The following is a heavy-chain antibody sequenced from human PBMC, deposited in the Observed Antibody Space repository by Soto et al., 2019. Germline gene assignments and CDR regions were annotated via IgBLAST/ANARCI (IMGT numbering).Heavy chain of an antibody. CDR1: GGSISNYY. V-gene: IGHV4-4*07. D-gene: IGHD2-15*01. CDR2: IYATGTT. CDR3: ARGVPPFYCTGGGCYPYYFDY. Sequence: SETLSLTCTVSGGSISNYYCNWIRKSAGKGLEWIGRIYATGTTDYNPSLKSRVTISVDTSKNQLSLSLLSVTAADTAVFFCARGVPPFYCTGGGCYPYYFDYWGQGALVTVSS. J-gene: IGHJ4*02.